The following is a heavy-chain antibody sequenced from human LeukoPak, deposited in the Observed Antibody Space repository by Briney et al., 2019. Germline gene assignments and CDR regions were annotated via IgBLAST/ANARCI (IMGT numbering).Heavy chain of an antibody. CDR2: INPNSGGT. J-gene: IGHJ3*02. CDR3: ARVYAAGTWDAFDI. CDR1: GYTFTGYY. V-gene: IGHV1-2*02. D-gene: IGHD6-13*01. Sequence: ASVKVSCKASGYTFTGYYMHWVRQAPGQGLEWMGWINPNSGGTNYAQKFQGRVTMTRDTSISTAYMELSRLRSDDTAVYYCARVYAAGTWDAFDIWGQGTMVTVS.